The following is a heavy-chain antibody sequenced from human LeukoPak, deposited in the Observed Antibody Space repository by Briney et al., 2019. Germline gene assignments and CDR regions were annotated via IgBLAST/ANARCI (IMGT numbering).Heavy chain of an antibody. Sequence: PGGSLRLSCAASGFTFSSYGMHWVRQAPGKGLEWVAVISYDGSNKYYADSVKGRFTISRDNSKNTLYLQMNSLRAEDTAVYYYAKDSVTTGSFDYWGQGTLVTVSS. J-gene: IGHJ4*02. CDR1: GFTFSSYG. V-gene: IGHV3-30*18. CDR2: ISYDGSNK. CDR3: AKDSVTTGSFDY. D-gene: IGHD4-17*01.